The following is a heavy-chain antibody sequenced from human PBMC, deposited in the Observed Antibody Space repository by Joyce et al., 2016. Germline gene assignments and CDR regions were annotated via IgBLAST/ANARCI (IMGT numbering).Heavy chain of an antibody. J-gene: IGHJ3*02. Sequence: QVQLVQSGSEVKKPGASVEVSCKASGYIFTTYGISWVRQAPGQGFEWMGWISAHHGNTKYAQKFQGRVTMTIDTTTSTAYIELESLRADDTAVYYCARDIHYYNSGGYYWGAFDIWGQGTMVSVSS. CDR2: ISAHHGNT. CDR3: ARDIHYYNSGGYYWGAFDI. D-gene: IGHD3-22*01. V-gene: IGHV1-18*01. CDR1: GYIFTTYG.